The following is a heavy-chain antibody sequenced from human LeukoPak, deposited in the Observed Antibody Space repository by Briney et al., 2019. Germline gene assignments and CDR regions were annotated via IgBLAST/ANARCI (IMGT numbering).Heavy chain of an antibody. V-gene: IGHV4-61*01. Sequence: SESLSLTCTVSGYSISSGYYWGWIRQPPGKGLEWIGYIYYSGSTNYNPSLKSRVTISVDTSKNQFSLKLSSVTAADTAVYYCARVVGGDSSGYYPPPGWFDPWGQGTLVTVSS. CDR2: IYYSGST. J-gene: IGHJ5*02. CDR3: ARVVGGDSSGYYPPPGWFDP. D-gene: IGHD3-22*01. CDR1: GYSISSGYY.